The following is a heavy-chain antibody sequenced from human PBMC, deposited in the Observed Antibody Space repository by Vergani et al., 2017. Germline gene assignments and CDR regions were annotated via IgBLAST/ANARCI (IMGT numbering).Heavy chain of an antibody. Sequence: QVQLVESEGGVVQPGRSLTLSCVASGFTFSSHGMHWVRQAPGKGLEWVAVIWYDGSNKYYGDSVKGRFTISSDNSKNTLYLQMNSLRVEDTAVYYCARWCNEKRLDSWGQGTLVTVSS. D-gene: IGHD2-15*01. CDR2: IWYDGSNK. CDR3: ARWCNEKRLDS. J-gene: IGHJ5*01. CDR1: GFTFSSHG. V-gene: IGHV3-33*01.